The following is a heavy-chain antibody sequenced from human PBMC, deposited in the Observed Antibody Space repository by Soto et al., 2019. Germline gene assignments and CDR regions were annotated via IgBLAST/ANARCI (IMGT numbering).Heavy chain of an antibody. J-gene: IGHJ4*02. CDR2: ISYDGSNK. CDR3: ARDLYSSSSGGIDY. CDR1: RSYG. Sequence: RSYGVDVAIKAKGKGLEWVAVISYDGSNKYYADSVKGRFTISRDNSKNTLYLQMNSLRAEDTAVYYCARDLYSSSSGGIDYWGQGTLVTVSS. V-gene: IGHV3-30-3*01. D-gene: IGHD6-6*01.